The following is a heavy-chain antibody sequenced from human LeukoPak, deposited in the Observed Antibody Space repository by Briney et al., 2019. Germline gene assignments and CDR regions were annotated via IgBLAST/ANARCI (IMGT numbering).Heavy chain of an antibody. Sequence: ASVKVCCKASGYTFTGSYMHWVRPAPGQGLAWMGWINPNSGGTNYAQKFQGRVTMTRDTSISTAYMELSRLRSDDTAVYYCARGRSIAARPAYNWFDPWGQGTLVTVSS. CDR3: ARGRSIAARPAYNWFDP. J-gene: IGHJ5*02. CDR2: INPNSGGT. D-gene: IGHD6-6*01. V-gene: IGHV1-2*02. CDR1: GYTFTGSY.